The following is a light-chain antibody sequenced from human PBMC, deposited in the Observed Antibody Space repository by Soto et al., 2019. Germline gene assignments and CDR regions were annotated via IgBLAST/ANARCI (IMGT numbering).Light chain of an antibody. CDR1: QSIKNW. J-gene: IGKJ3*01. CDR2: KAS. Sequence: DIPMTQSPSTLSASVGDRVTITCRASQSIKNWLAWYQQKPGEAPKLLIYKASTLESGVPSRFSGSGSGTEFTLTISCLQPDDVATYYCQQYNSYSQFTFGRGTKVDIK. CDR3: QQYNSYSQFT. V-gene: IGKV1-5*03.